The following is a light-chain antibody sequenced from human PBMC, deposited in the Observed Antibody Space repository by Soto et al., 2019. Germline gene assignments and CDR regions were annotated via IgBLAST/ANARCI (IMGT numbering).Light chain of an antibody. Sequence: QSVLTQPRSVSGSPGQSVTISCTGTSSDVGGYNYVSWYQQHPGKAPKLMIYDVSKRPSGVPDRFSGSKSGNTASLTISGLQAEDEADYYCCSYAGSLRLFGGGTKLTVL. CDR1: SSDVGGYNY. J-gene: IGLJ2*01. CDR2: DVS. V-gene: IGLV2-11*01. CDR3: CSYAGSLRL.